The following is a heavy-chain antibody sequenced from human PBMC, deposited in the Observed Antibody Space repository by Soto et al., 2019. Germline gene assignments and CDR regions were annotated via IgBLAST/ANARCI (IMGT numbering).Heavy chain of an antibody. V-gene: IGHV3-64*07. J-gene: IGHJ5*02. D-gene: IGHD2-15*01. CDR1: GFTFSSYP. CDR3: ARGVFDDHVGYWCDP. CDR2: INSNGDTT. Sequence: EVQLVESGGGLVQPGGSLRLSCVASGFTFSSYPIHWVRQAPGKGLEYVSGINSNGDTTYDADSVKDRFRISRDNSKNTVYLQRGRLRTGETAVYYGARGVFDDHVGYWCDPWGQGTLVTVSS.